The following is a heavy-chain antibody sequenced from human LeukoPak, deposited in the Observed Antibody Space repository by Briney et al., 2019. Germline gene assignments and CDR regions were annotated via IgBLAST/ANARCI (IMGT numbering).Heavy chain of an antibody. CDR1: GYTFSNYD. V-gene: IGHV1-8*01. Sequence: ASVKVSCKASGYTFSNYDINWVRQATGQGLEWMGWMNPKSGNTGYAQNFQGRVTMTRNSSITTSYMELSSLRSEDTAVYYCARASRTYFGDYLYYFDSWGQRTLVTVSS. CDR2: MNPKSGNT. D-gene: IGHD4-17*01. CDR3: ARASRTYFGDYLYYFDS. J-gene: IGHJ4*02.